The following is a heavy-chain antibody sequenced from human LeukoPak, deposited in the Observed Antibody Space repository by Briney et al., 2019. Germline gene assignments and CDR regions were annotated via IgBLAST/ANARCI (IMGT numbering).Heavy chain of an antibody. Sequence: GGSLRLSCAASGFTFSTSWMHWVRQAPGKGLVWVSRIDTDGYITTYADSVKGRFTISRDNAKNTLYLQMNSLRDEDTAVYYCARDAGTGDCFDYWGQRTLVTVSS. CDR2: IDTDGYIT. CDR1: GFTFSTSW. J-gene: IGHJ4*02. V-gene: IGHV3-74*01. D-gene: IGHD7-27*01. CDR3: ARDAGTGDCFDY.